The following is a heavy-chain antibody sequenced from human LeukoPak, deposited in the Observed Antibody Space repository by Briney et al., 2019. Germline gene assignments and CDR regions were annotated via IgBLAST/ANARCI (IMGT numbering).Heavy chain of an antibody. J-gene: IGHJ5*02. CDR3: ASLDTAKQPLANH. V-gene: IGHV3-7*03. CDR1: GLTVSNHW. Sequence: GGSLRLSCEASGLTVSNHWMSWVRQAPGKGLEWVANIREERGQEYYVDSVKGRFTISKKSAKNSLYLQMNTLRVEDTAMYYCASLDTAKQPLANHWGQGTLVTVSS. D-gene: IGHD5-18*01. CDR2: IREERGQE.